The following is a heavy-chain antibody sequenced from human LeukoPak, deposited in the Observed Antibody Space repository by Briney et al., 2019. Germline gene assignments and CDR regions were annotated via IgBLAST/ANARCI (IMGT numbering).Heavy chain of an antibody. Sequence: PGGSLRLSCTASGFIFGDYAMTWVRQAPGKGLEWVGFIRTESYGGTTEHAASVKGRFTISRDDSKSIAYLQMNSLKIEDTAVYYCTRDLDKPWLGYFDYWGQGTLVTVSS. CDR2: IRTESYGGTT. V-gene: IGHV3-49*04. CDR1: GFIFGDYA. J-gene: IGHJ4*02. CDR3: TRDLDKPWLGYFDY. D-gene: IGHD6-19*01.